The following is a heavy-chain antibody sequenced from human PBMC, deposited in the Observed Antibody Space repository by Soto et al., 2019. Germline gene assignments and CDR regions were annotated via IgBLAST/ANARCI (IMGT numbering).Heavy chain of an antibody. V-gene: IGHV4-34*01. J-gene: IGHJ3*02. CDR2: INHSGST. CDR1: GGTFSGYY. Sequence: SETLSLTCAVYGGTFSGYYWSWIRQPPGKGLEWIGEINHSGSTNYNPSLKSRVTISVDTSKNQFSLKLSSVTAADTAVYYCARGGDGYNYGGGDAFDIWGQGTMVTVSS. CDR3: ARGGDGYNYGGGDAFDI. D-gene: IGHD5-12*01.